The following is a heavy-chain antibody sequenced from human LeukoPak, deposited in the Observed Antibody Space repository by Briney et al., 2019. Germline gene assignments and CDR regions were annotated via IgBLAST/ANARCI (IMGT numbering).Heavy chain of an antibody. Sequence: KPSETLSLTCAVSGGSFSAFFWRWIRQPPGKGLEWIGDVGHSGSADYNPSLKSRVTVSADPSKTQFSLKLTPVTAADTAVYYCATRGDYSDTSGNSYDALDLWGQGTMVTVSS. V-gene: IGHV4-34*01. CDR2: VGHSGSA. CDR3: ATRGDYSDTSGNSYDALDL. CDR1: GGSFSAFF. D-gene: IGHD3-22*01. J-gene: IGHJ3*01.